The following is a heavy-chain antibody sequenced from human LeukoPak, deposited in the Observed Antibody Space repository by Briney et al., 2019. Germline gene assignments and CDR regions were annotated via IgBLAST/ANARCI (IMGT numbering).Heavy chain of an antibody. V-gene: IGHV3-20*04. D-gene: IGHD3-3*01. CDR1: GFTFDDYG. Sequence: PGGSLRLSCAASGFTFDDYGMSWVRQAPGKGLEWVSGINWNGGSTGYADSVKGRFTISGDKVKNSLYLQMNSLRAEDTALYYCARDSGAVYDFFAYMDVWGKGTTVTVSS. CDR2: INWNGGST. CDR3: ARDSGAVYDFFAYMDV. J-gene: IGHJ6*03.